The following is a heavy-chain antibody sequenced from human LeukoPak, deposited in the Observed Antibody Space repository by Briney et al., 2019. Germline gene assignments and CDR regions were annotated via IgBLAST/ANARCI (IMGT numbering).Heavy chain of an antibody. J-gene: IGHJ6*03. V-gene: IGHV3-30*03. D-gene: IGHD3-22*01. Sequence: PGGSLRLSCAASRFTFDEYGMSWVRHAPGKGLEWVAVISYDGSNKYYADSVKGRFTISRDNSKNTLYLQMNSLRAEDTAVYYCARSAPAPKLRITMIAGYYYYMDVWGKGTTVTVSS. CDR3: ARSAPAPKLRITMIAGYYYYMDV. CDR1: RFTFDEYG. CDR2: ISYDGSNK.